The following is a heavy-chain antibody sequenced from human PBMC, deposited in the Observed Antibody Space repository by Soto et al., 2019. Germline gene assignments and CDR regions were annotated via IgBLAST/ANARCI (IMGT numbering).Heavy chain of an antibody. J-gene: IGHJ6*03. D-gene: IGHD5-12*01. Sequence: EVQLLESGGGLVQPGGSLRLSCAASGFTFSSYAMSWVRQAPGKGLEWVSAISGSGGSTYYADSVKGRFTISRDNSKNTLYLQMNSLRAEDTAVYYCAKGSGYDYYDYYYMDVWGKGTTVTVSS. V-gene: IGHV3-23*01. CDR1: GFTFSSYA. CDR2: ISGSGGST. CDR3: AKGSGYDYYDYYYMDV.